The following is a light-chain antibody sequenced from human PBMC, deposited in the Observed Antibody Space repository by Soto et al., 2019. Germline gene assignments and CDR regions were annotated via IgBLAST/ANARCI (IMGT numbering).Light chain of an antibody. CDR2: KAS. Sequence: DIQMTQSPSTLSASVGDSVTLTCRASQTISSWLAWYQQKPGKAPKILIYKASTLKSGVPSRFSGSGAGTEFTLTISSLQPDDFATYYCQHYNSYSEAFGQGTKVDIK. CDR3: QHYNSYSEA. J-gene: IGKJ1*01. CDR1: QTISSW. V-gene: IGKV1-5*03.